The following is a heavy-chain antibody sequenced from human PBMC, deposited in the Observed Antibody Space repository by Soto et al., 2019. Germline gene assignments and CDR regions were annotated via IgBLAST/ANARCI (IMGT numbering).Heavy chain of an antibody. CDR2: VYYTGST. V-gene: IGHV4-59*01. CDR3: ARTRMIESWIDS. Sequence: SETLSLTCNVSGSSIISYYWSWIRQPPGKGLEWIGYVYYTGSTLYNPSLKSRVTISVDMSKKEFSLRLSSVIAADTAVYYCARTRMIESWIDSWGQGTPVTV. D-gene: IGHD3-16*01. J-gene: IGHJ4*02. CDR1: GSSIISYY.